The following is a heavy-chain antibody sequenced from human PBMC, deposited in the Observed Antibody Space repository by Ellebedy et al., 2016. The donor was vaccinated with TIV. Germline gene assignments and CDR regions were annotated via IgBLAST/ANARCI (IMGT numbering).Heavy chain of an antibody. CDR1: GFSLRSSGMS. D-gene: IGHD3-9*01. CDR2: IAWVDDK. J-gene: IGHJ6*02. V-gene: IGHV2-70*11. CDR3: EWITLTGTNYYDNGMDV. Sequence: SGPTLVKRTQTLTRTSTFSGFSLRSSGMSVSWIRQPPGKDLEWPARIAWVDDKYYSSSLKTRLTISKDTSKNQVVLTMTNMDTVDTATYYCEWITLTGTNYYDNGMDVWGQGTTVTVSS.